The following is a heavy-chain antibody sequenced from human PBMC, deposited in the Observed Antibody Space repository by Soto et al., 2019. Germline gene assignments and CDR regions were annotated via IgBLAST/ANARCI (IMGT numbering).Heavy chain of an antibody. Sequence: QVQLVDSGGDVVQPGRSLRLSCAASGFTFSSYGIHWVRQAPDKGLEWVAVIWSDGSYSSYADSVKGRFTISRDNSKNTVYLQMNSLRVEDTAVYYCARDRGYYYDGVDVWGQGTTVTVSS. CDR1: GFTFSSYG. J-gene: IGHJ6*02. CDR3: ARDRGYYYDGVDV. V-gene: IGHV3-33*01. CDR2: IWSDGSYS.